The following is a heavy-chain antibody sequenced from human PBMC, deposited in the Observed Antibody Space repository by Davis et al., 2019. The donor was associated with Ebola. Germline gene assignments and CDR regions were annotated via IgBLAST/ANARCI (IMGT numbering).Heavy chain of an antibody. Sequence: GESLKISCKGSGYSFTSYWIGWVRQLPAKGLEWMGIIYPGDSDTRYSPSFQGQVTISADKSISTAYLQWSSLKALHTAMYYCARPKAVAGTGSFDIWGQGTMVTVSS. V-gene: IGHV5-51*01. J-gene: IGHJ3*02. CDR1: GYSFTSYW. CDR3: ARPKAVAGTGSFDI. D-gene: IGHD6-19*01. CDR2: IYPGDSDT.